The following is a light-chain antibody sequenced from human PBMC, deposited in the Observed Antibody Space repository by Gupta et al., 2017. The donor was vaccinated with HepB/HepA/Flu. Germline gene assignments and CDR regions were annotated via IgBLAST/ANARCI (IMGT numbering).Light chain of an antibody. CDR1: QSVLYTPNNKTY. V-gene: IGKV4-1*01. J-gene: IGKJ2*01. Sequence: DIVMPQSPDPLAVALGARATINCKSSQSVLYTPNNKTYLSWYQQKPGQPPKLLIDWASTRESGVPDRFSGSGSGTDFTLTISSLQAEDVAVYYCQQYYTIPLYTFGQGTKLEI. CDR3: QQYYTIPLYT. CDR2: WAS.